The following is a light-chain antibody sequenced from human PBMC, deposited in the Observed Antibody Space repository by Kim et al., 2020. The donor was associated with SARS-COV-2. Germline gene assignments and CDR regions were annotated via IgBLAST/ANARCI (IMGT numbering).Light chain of an antibody. Sequence: ASVGDRVTITCRASQDVTNFVAWYQQKPGKAPNLLIYSASIVQSGVPSRFSGSGYGTDFTLTITGLQPEDVATYYCQKYNRAPLTFGGGTKVGIK. CDR1: QDVTNF. CDR3: QKYNRAPLT. J-gene: IGKJ4*01. V-gene: IGKV1-27*01. CDR2: SAS.